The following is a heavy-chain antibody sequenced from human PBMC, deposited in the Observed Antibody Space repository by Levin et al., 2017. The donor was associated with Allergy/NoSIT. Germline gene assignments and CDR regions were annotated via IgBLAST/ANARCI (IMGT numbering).Heavy chain of an antibody. V-gene: IGHV4-39*01. D-gene: IGHD3-9*01. J-gene: IGHJ4*02. Sequence: SQTLSLTCTVSGGSISSSISYWGWIRQAPGKGLEWIGSIYNSGSTYYNPSLKSRVTTSVDTAKNQFSLKMSSVTAADTAVYYCARQCYDILTGYYNFDYWGQGTLVTVSS. CDR2: IYNSGST. CDR1: GGSISSSISY. CDR3: ARQCYDILTGYYNFDY.